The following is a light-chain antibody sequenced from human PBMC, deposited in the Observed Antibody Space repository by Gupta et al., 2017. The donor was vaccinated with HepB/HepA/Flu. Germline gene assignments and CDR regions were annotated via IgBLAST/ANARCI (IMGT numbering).Light chain of an antibody. CDR1: SSDVGSYNL. V-gene: IGLV2-23*02. J-gene: IGLJ2*01. Sequence: QSALTQPALVSGSPGQSITISCTGTSSDVGSYNLVSWYQQHPGKAPKLMIYEVSERPSGVSNRFCGSKSGNTASLTISGLQAEDEADYYCCSYVGSRTVLFGGGTKVTVL. CDR2: EVS. CDR3: CSYVGSRTVL.